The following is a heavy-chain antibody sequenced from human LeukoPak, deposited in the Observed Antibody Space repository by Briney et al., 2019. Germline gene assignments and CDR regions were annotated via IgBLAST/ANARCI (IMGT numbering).Heavy chain of an antibody. CDR1: GFTFNNYN. CDR2: ISSSSTYR. D-gene: IGHD1-26*01. V-gene: IGHV3-21*04. CDR3: AKDREYSGSYRPGPTRYYYGMDV. J-gene: IGHJ6*02. Sequence: GGSLRLSCAASGFTFNNYNMNWVRQAPGKGLEWVSSISSSSTYRYYADSLKGRFTVSRDNAKNSLYLQMNSLRAEDTAVFYCAKDREYSGSYRPGPTRYYYGMDVWGQGTTVTVS.